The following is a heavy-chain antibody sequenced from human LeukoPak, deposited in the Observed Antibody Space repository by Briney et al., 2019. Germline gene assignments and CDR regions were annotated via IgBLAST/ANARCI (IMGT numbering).Heavy chain of an antibody. V-gene: IGHV4-39*07. CDR2: IYYSGTT. CDR3: ARDRDDAFDI. CDR1: GGSISSSDYY. Sequence: SETLSLTCTVSGGSISSSDYYWGWIRQPPGKGLEWIASIYYSGTTHYNPSHQSRVTMSVDTSKNQFSLKLSSVTAADTAVYYCARDRDDAFDIWGQGTMVTVSS. J-gene: IGHJ3*02. D-gene: IGHD3-10*01.